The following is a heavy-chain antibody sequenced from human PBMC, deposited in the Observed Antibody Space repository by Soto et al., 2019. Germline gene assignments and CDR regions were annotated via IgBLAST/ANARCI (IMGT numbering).Heavy chain of an antibody. CDR1: GGSISSGGYY. D-gene: IGHD3-10*01. CDR2: IYYSVST. V-gene: IGHV4-31*03. CDR3: ARVRIVMGGSYGIDV. J-gene: IGHJ6*02. Sequence: QVQLQESGPGLVKPSQTLSLTCTVSGGSISSGGYYCSWIRQHPGKGLEWIGYIYYSVSTYYNPSLKSRVTISVDTSNNQFSLNVSSVTAADTAVYYCARVRIVMGGSYGIDVGGQGTTVNVSS.